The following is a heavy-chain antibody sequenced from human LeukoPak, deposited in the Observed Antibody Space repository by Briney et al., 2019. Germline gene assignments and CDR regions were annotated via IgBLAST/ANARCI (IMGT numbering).Heavy chain of an antibody. D-gene: IGHD3-3*01. V-gene: IGHV1-2*02. CDR1: GYTFTGYY. Sequence: GASVTVSCKASGYTFTGYYMHWVRQAPGQGLEWMGWINPNSGGTNYAQKFQGRVTMTRDTSISTAYMELSRLRSDDTVVYYCARARFLEWLLHFDYWGQGTLVTVSS. CDR2: INPNSGGT. CDR3: ARARFLEWLLHFDY. J-gene: IGHJ4*02.